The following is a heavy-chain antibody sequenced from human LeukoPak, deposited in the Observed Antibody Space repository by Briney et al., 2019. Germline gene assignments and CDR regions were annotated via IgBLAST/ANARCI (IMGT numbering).Heavy chain of an antibody. CDR1: GFTFSSYA. V-gene: IGHV3-48*01. Sequence: GGSLRLSCAASGFTFSSYAMSWVRQAPGKGLEWVSYISSSSSTIYYADSVKGRFTISRYNAKNSLYLQMNSLRAEDTAVYYCARGSSSWHGGMDVWGQGTTVTVSS. D-gene: IGHD6-13*01. J-gene: IGHJ6*02. CDR3: ARGSSSWHGGMDV. CDR2: ISSSSSTI.